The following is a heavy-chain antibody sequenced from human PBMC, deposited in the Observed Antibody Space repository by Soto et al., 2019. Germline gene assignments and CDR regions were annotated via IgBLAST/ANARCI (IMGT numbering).Heavy chain of an antibody. Sequence: EVQLVESGGGLVQPGGSLRLSCAGSGFIFSDYWMTWVRQAPGKGLEWVATISPEGSEKYYVDSLKGRSTISRDNAKNSLYQQMISLRAEDTALYYFARASIDYWGRGTLITVSS. CDR2: ISPEGSEK. CDR1: GFIFSDYW. D-gene: IGHD4-4*01. J-gene: IGHJ4*02. CDR3: ARASIDY. V-gene: IGHV3-7*03.